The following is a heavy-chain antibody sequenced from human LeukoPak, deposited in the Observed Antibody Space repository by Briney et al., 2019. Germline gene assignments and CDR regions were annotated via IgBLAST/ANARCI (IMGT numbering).Heavy chain of an antibody. CDR2: IHGAGAVT. CDR1: GFTFSNFG. Sequence: GGSLRLSCAASGFTFSNFGMTWVRQAPGQGLEWVSSIHGAGAVTGYADSVKGRFTTSRDNSENTLYLHMDSLRADDTAVYYCARDPNGDYIGAFDFRGQGTMVTVS. D-gene: IGHD4-11*01. J-gene: IGHJ3*01. V-gene: IGHV3-23*01. CDR3: ARDPNGDYIGAFDF.